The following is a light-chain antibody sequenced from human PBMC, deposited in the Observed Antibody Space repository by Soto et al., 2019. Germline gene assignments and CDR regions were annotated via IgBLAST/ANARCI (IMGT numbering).Light chain of an antibody. CDR1: SSNIGKNY. V-gene: IGLV1-51*01. Sequence: QSVLTQPPSVSAAPVQKVTISCYGSSSNIGKNYVSWYKKLPGTAPKLLMYANNKRHSGIHDRFSGSKSGTSATLGITGLQTRDAADEYCVTWDSRLSAVVFGGGTHLPVL. CDR3: VTWDSRLSAVV. J-gene: IGLJ2*01. CDR2: ANN.